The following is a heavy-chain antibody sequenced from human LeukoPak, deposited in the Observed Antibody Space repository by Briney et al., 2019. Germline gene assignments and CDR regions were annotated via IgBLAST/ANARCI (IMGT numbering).Heavy chain of an antibody. V-gene: IGHV1-3*01. D-gene: IGHD3-16*01. CDR1: GHTFTSYA. CDR3: AREVVFQAFDP. Sequence: ASVKVSCKASGHTFTSYAMHRVRQAPGQRLEWMGWINAGNGNTKYSQKFQGRVTITRDTSASTAYMELSSLRSEDTAVYYCAREVVFQAFDPWGQGTLVTVSS. CDR2: INAGNGNT. J-gene: IGHJ5*02.